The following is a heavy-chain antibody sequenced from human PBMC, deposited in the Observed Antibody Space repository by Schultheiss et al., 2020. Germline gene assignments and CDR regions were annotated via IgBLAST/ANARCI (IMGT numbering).Heavy chain of an antibody. CDR1: GGTFSSYA. CDR3: ARAPPTVTNQYYYYGMDV. Sequence: ASVKVSCKASGGTFSSYAISWVRQAPGQGLEWMGWISAYNGNTNYAQKLQGRVTITRDMSTSTAYMELSSLRSDDTAVYYCARAPPTVTNQYYYYGMDVWGQGTTVTVSS. J-gene: IGHJ6*02. CDR2: ISAYNGNT. D-gene: IGHD4-17*01. V-gene: IGHV1-18*01.